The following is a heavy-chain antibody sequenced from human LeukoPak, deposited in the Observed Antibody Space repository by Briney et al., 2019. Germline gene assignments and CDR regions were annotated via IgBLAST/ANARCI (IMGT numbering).Heavy chain of an antibody. CDR2: INPNDGDT. Sequence: ALVKVSCKASGYTFTDYYMHWVRQAPGQGFEWMGWINPNDGDTNYAQKFQGRVTMTRDTSISTAHMEVSRLRSDDTAVYYCARANFLYCSSSTCLFDYWGQGTLVTVSS. CDR3: ARANFLYCSSSTCLFDY. J-gene: IGHJ4*02. CDR1: GYTFTDYY. D-gene: IGHD2-2*01. V-gene: IGHV1-2*02.